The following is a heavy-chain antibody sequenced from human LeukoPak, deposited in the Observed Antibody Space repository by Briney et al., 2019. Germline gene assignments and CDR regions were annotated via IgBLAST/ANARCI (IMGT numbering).Heavy chain of an antibody. CDR1: GYTLTELS. CDR3: ATDPLVQGGITMIPRAMD. V-gene: IGHV1-24*01. D-gene: IGHD3-22*01. J-gene: IGHJ1*01. CDR2: FDPEDGET. Sequence: ASVKVSCKVSGYTLTELSMHWVRQAPGKGLEWMGGFDPEDGETIYAQKFQGRVTMTEDTSTDTAYMELSSLRSEDTAVYYCATDPLVQGGITMIPRAMDWGQGTLVTVSS.